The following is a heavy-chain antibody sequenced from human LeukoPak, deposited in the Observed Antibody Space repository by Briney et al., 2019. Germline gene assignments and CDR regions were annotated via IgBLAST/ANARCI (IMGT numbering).Heavy chain of an antibody. V-gene: IGHV1-46*01. D-gene: IGHD1-26*01. CDR2: INPSGGST. CDR3: AISGSYNQADY. CDR1: GYTFTSYY. J-gene: IGHJ4*02. Sequence: ASVKVSCKASGYTFTSYYMHWVRQAPGQGLEWMGIINPSGGSTSYAQKFQGRVTMTRDASTSTVYMELSSLRSEDTALYYCAISGSYNQADYWGQGTLVTVSS.